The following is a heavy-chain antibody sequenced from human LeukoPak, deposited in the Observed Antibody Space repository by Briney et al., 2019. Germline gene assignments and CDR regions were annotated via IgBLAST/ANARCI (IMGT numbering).Heavy chain of an antibody. J-gene: IGHJ4*02. CDR2: IYYSGST. CDR1: GGSISSYY. D-gene: IGHD1-26*01. CDR3: AREGATTSGFDY. Sequence: PSETLSLTCTVSGGSISSYYWSWIRQPPGKGLEWIGYIYYSGSTNYNPSLKSRVTISVDTSKNQFSLKLSSVTAADTAVYYCAREGATTSGFDYWGQGTLVTVSS. V-gene: IGHV4-59*01.